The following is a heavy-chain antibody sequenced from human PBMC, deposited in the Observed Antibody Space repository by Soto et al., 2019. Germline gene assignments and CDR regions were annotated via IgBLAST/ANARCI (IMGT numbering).Heavy chain of an antibody. CDR3: AKDRAPYCTNGVCYLFDY. J-gene: IGHJ4*02. V-gene: IGHV3-23*01. CDR2: ISGSGGST. CDR1: GFTFSSYA. Sequence: GGSLRLSCAASGFTFSSYAMSWVRQAPGKGLEWVSAISGSGGSTYYADSVKGRFTISRDNSKNTLYLQMNSLRAEDTAVYYCAKDRAPYCTNGVCYLFDYWGQGTLVTVSS. D-gene: IGHD2-8*01.